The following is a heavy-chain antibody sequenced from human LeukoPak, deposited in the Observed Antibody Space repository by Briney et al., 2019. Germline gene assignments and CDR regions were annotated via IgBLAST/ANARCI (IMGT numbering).Heavy chain of an antibody. V-gene: IGHV4-39*07. J-gene: IGHJ5*02. CDR2: IYYTGNT. CDR3: ARDSGTTGEVKFDP. D-gene: IGHD3-10*01. Sequence: PSETLSLTCSVSGDSITGYYWGWIRQPPGKGLEWIGNIYYTGNTYYNSSLKSRVTISVDTSKNQFSLKLSSVTAADTAVYYCARDSGTTGEVKFDPWGQGTLVTVSS. CDR1: GDSITGYY.